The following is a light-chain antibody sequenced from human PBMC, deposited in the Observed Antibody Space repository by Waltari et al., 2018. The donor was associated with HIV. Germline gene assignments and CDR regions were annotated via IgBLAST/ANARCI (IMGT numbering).Light chain of an antibody. J-gene: IGKJ1*01. CDR2: AAS. CDR1: QSIRSW. CDR3: QQGNSFPRT. V-gene: IGKV1-12*01. Sequence: DVQMTPSPSFVSASVGDSVIITCRASQSIRSWLAWYQQKPGKAPKLLIYAASTLQSGVPSRFSGSGSGTDFTLTISSLQPEDFATYYCQQGNSFPRTFGQGTKVEIK.